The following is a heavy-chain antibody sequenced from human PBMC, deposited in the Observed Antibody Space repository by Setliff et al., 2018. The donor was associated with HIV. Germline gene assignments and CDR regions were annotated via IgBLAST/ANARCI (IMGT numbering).Heavy chain of an antibody. Sequence: GGSLRLSCVASGFTFRDFAMFWVRQAPGKGPEWVSAISYDGRSVHYADSVKGRFTISRDNSKNTLYLQVNSLRPEDTARYFCATARIPTGGTSTSFDYWGQGTLVTVSS. CDR1: GFTFRDFA. CDR3: ATARIPTGGTSTSFDY. J-gene: IGHJ4*02. CDR2: ISYDGRSV. V-gene: IGHV3-30*01. D-gene: IGHD1-1*01.